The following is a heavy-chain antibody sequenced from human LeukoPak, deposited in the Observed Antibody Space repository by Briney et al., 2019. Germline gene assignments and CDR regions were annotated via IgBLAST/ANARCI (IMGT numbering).Heavy chain of an antibody. V-gene: IGHV1-2*02. CDR1: EFTFTAYY. CDR2: INPNTGVT. D-gene: IGHD4-17*01. J-gene: IGHJ6*02. CDR3: ARDRTTVTTGYYGMDV. Sequence: ASVKVSCKASEFTFTAYYIHWVRQAPGQGLEWMGWINPNTGVTNYAQKFQGRVTLTRDTSIITAYMELTRLRSDDTAVYYCARDRTTVTTGYYGMDVWGQGTTVTVSS.